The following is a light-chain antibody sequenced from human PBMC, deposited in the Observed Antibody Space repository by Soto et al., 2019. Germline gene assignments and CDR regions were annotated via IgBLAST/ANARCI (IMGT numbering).Light chain of an antibody. CDR1: SSNIGGTNY. CDR3: ASWDDRLGAVM. J-gene: IGLJ3*02. CDR2: SNN. V-gene: IGLV1-47*02. Sequence: QSVLTQPPSASGTPGQKVFISCSGSSSNIGGTNYAYWYQQLPGAAPKLLMHSNNLRPSGVPERISGSKFGTAASLAISGLRSEDEAVYYCASWDDRLGAVMFGGGTKVTAL.